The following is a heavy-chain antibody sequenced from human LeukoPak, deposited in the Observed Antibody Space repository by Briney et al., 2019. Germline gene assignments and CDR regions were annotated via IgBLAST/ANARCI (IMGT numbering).Heavy chain of an antibody. J-gene: IGHJ6*03. D-gene: IGHD1-26*01. V-gene: IGHV3-21*01. CDR3: ARADGSGAGYYMDV. CDR1: GFTFSTYS. CDR2: ISISSNYI. Sequence: GGSLRLSCAASGFTFSTYSMTWVRPAPGKGMEWVSSISISSNYIYYADSVKGRFTISRDNAKNSLYLQMNSLRAEDTAVYYCARADGSGAGYYMDVWGKGTTVTVSS.